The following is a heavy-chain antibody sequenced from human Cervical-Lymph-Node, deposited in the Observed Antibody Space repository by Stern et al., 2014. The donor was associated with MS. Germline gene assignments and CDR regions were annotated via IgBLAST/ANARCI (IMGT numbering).Heavy chain of an antibody. J-gene: IGHJ5*02. CDR1: GDSISSDNW. CDR3: ARASLSGYDWFDP. D-gene: IGHD5-12*01. CDR2: IHHSGTT. V-gene: IGHV4-4*02. Sequence: QVQLQESGPGLVKPSGTLSLTCTVSGDSISSDNWWSWVRQPPGKGLEWIGEIHHSGTTNYNPSLESRLTISIDKSRNQSSLNLTSVTAADTAVYYCARASLSGYDWFDPWGQGTLVTVSS.